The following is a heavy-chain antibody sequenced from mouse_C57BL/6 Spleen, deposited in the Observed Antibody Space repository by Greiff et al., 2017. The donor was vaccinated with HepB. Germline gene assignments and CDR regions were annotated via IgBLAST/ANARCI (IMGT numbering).Heavy chain of an antibody. D-gene: IGHD2-4*01. J-gene: IGHJ3*01. CDR3: ARVRNLYDYDGFAY. CDR1: GYAFSSSW. V-gene: IGHV1-82*01. Sequence: QVQLKESGPELVKPGASVKISCKASGYAFSSSWMNWVKQRPGKGLEWIGRIYPGDGDTNYNGKFKGKATLTADKSSSTAYMQLSSLTSEDSAVYFCARVRNLYDYDGFAYWGQGTLVTVSA. CDR2: IYPGDGDT.